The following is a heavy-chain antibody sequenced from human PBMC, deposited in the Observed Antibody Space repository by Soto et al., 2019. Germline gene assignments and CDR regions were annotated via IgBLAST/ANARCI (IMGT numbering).Heavy chain of an antibody. CDR2: IYYSGST. J-gene: IGHJ6*02. CDR1: GGSISRYY. CDR3: AREGLTGTIGLYYYYGMDV. D-gene: IGHD1-7*01. V-gene: IGHV4-59*01. Sequence: SETLSLTCTVSGGSISRYYSSWIRQPPGKGLEWIGYIYYSGSTNYNPSLKSRVTISVDTSKNQFSLKLSSVTAADTAVYYCAREGLTGTIGLYYYYGMDVWGQGTTVTVSS.